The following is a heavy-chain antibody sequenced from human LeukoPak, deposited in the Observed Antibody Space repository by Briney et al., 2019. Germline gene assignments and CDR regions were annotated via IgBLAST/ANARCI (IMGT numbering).Heavy chain of an antibody. CDR2: ISYDGSNK. V-gene: IGHV3-30*03. D-gene: IGHD6-19*01. J-gene: IGHJ2*01. CDR3: ARDKGIAVALWYFDL. CDR1: GFTFSNAW. Sequence: GGSLRLSCAASGFTFSNAWMSWVRQAPGKGLEWVAVISYDGSNKYYADSVKGRFTISRDNSKNTLYLQMNSLRAEDTAVYYCARDKGIAVALWYFDLWGRGTLVTVSS.